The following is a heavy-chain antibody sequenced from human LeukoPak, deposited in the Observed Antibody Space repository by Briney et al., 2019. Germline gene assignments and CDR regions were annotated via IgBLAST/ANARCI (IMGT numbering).Heavy chain of an antibody. J-gene: IGHJ4*02. D-gene: IGHD5-24*01. CDR3: ARGLSSQYNSLHFDY. Sequence: SETLSLTCTVSGGSISSSSYYWGWIRQPPGKGLEWIGSIYYSGSTYYNPSLKSRVTISVDTSKNQFSLKLSSVTAADTAVYYCARGLSSQYNSLHFDYWGQGTLVTVSS. CDR2: IYYSGST. V-gene: IGHV4-39*01. CDR1: GGSISSSSYY.